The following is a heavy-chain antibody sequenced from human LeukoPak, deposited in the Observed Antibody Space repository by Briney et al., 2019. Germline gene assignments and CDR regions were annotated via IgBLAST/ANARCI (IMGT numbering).Heavy chain of an antibody. CDR1: GYSISSGYY. J-gene: IGHJ4*02. CDR3: ARDLDGGNSFDY. CDR2: IYHSGRT. V-gene: IGHV4-38-2*02. D-gene: IGHD4-23*01. Sequence: SETLSLTCTVSGYSISSGYYWGWIRQPPEKGLEWIGSIYHSGRTYYNPSLKSRVTISVDTSKNQFSLKLSSVTAADTAVYYCARDLDGGNSFDYWGQGTLVTVSS.